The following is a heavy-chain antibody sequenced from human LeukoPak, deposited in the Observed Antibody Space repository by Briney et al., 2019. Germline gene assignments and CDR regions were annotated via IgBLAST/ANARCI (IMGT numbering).Heavy chain of an antibody. CDR3: ARGGDGYWSWYFDY. V-gene: IGHV1-3*01. CDR1: GYTFTSYA. Sequence: ASVKVSCKASGYTFTSYAMHWVRQAPGQRLEWMGWINAGNGNTKYSQKFQGRVTITRDTSASTAYMELSSLRSEDTAVYCCARGGDGYWSWYFDYWGQGTLVTVSS. D-gene: IGHD5-24*01. CDR2: INAGNGNT. J-gene: IGHJ4*02.